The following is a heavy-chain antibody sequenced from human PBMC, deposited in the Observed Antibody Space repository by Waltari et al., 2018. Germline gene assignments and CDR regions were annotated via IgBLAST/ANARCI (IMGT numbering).Heavy chain of an antibody. CDR1: GFTFSSYG. J-gene: IGHJ4*02. D-gene: IGHD3-16*01. Sequence: QVQLVESGGVVVQPGRSLRLSCAAPGFTFSSYGMHWVRQAPGKGLEWVAVIWYDGSNKYYADSVKGRFTISRDNSKNTLYLQMNSLRAEDTAVYYCASGLGYLDYWGQGTLVTVSS. CDR3: ASGLGYLDY. V-gene: IGHV3-33*01. CDR2: IWYDGSNK.